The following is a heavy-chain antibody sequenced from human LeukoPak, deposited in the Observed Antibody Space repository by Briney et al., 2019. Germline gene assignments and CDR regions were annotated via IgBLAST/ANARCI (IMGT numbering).Heavy chain of an antibody. Sequence: TSVKVSCKVSGYTLTELSMHWVRQAPGEGLEWMGGFDPEDGETIYAQKFQGRVTMTEDTSTDTAYMELSSLRSEDTAVYYCATPEVGAPWDFDYWGQGTLVTVSS. CDR1: GYTLTELS. J-gene: IGHJ4*02. D-gene: IGHD1-26*01. CDR2: FDPEDGET. CDR3: ATPEVGAPWDFDY. V-gene: IGHV1-24*01.